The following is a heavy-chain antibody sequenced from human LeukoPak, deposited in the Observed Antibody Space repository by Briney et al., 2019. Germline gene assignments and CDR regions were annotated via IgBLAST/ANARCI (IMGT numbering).Heavy chain of an antibody. CDR2: IKQDGSEK. V-gene: IGHV3-7*01. J-gene: IGHJ4*02. CDR3: AKDRKQQLVPDY. Sequence: GGSLRLSCAASGFTFSSYWMSWVRQAPGKGLEWVANIKQDGSEKYYADSVKGRFTISRDNSKNTLYLQMNSLRAEDTAVYYCAKDRKQQLVPDYWGQGTLVTVSS. D-gene: IGHD6-13*01. CDR1: GFTFSSYW.